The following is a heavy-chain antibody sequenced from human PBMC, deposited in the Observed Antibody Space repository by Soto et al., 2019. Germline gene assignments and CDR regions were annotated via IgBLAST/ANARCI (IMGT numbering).Heavy chain of an antibody. CDR2: IYYSGST. D-gene: IGHD2-15*01. CDR3: ARDQGMGAAAPSV. J-gene: IGHJ4*02. CDR1: GGSISSGDYY. V-gene: IGHV4-30-4*01. Sequence: SETLSLTCTVSGGSISSGDYYWSWIRQPPGKGLEWIGYIYYSGSTYYNPSLKSRVTISVDTSKNQFSLKLSSVTAADTAVYYCARDQGMGAAAPSVWGQGTLVTVYS.